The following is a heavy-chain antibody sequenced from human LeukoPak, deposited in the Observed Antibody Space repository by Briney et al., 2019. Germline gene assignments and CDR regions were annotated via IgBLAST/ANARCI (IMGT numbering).Heavy chain of an antibody. CDR2: ISWNSGSI. V-gene: IGHV3-9*01. Sequence: GGSLRLSCAASGFTFDDYAMHWVRQAPGKGLEWASGISWNSGSIGYADSVKGRFTISRDNAKNSLYLQMNSLRAEDTALYYCAKAYGGGNYYYYGMDVWGQGTTVTVSS. D-gene: IGHD4-23*01. J-gene: IGHJ6*02. CDR1: GFTFDDYA. CDR3: AKAYGGGNYYYYGMDV.